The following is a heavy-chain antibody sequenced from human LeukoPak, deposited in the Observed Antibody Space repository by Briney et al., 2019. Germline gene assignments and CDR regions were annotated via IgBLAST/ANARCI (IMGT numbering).Heavy chain of an antibody. D-gene: IGHD4-23*01. CDR2: IYTSGST. V-gene: IGHV4-4*07. Sequence: SETLSLTCTVSGGSISSYYWSWIRQPAGKGLEWIGRIYTSGSTNYNPSLKSRVTMSVGTSKNQFSLKLSSVTAADTAVYYCARSRELRWYFDYWGQGTLVTVSS. CDR1: GGSISSYY. CDR3: ARSRELRWYFDY. J-gene: IGHJ4*02.